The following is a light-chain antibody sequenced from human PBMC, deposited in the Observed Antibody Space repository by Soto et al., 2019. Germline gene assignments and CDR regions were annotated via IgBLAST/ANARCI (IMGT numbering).Light chain of an antibody. CDR3: HQYNTWPLT. J-gene: IGKJ4*01. CDR2: DAS. CDR1: QSVSRY. Sequence: EIVLTQSPATLSLSPWERATLSCRASQSVSRYLAWYQQKPGQAPRLLIYDASNRATGIPARFSGSGSGTEFTLAISSLQSEDFAVYYCHQYNTWPLTFGGGTKVDIK. V-gene: IGKV3-11*01.